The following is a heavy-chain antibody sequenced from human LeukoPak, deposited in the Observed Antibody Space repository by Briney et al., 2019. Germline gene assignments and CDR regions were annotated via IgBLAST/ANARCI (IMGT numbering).Heavy chain of an antibody. Sequence: SETLSLTCTVSGGSISSGPYYWGWIRQPPGKGLEWIGVMYFSGSTHYNPSLKSRVTMSVDTSKNQFSLQLSSVTAADTAVYYCARSNYYDSSGFAFDIWGQGTMVTVSS. CDR2: MYFSGST. D-gene: IGHD3-22*01. CDR1: GGSISSGPYY. V-gene: IGHV4-39*01. CDR3: ARSNYYDSSGFAFDI. J-gene: IGHJ3*02.